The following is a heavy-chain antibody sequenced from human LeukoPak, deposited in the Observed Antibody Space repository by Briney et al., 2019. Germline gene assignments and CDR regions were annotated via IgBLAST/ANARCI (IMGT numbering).Heavy chain of an antibody. D-gene: IGHD1-26*01. V-gene: IGHV3-73*01. CDR3: TRLGELVDY. Sequence: GGSLRLACAASGFTFSGSAMHWVRQASGKGLEWVGRIRSKANSYATAYAASVKGRFTISRDDSKNTAYLQMNSLKTEDTAVYYCTRLGELVDYWGQGTLVTVSS. CDR2: IRSKANSYAT. CDR1: GFTFSGSA. J-gene: IGHJ4*02.